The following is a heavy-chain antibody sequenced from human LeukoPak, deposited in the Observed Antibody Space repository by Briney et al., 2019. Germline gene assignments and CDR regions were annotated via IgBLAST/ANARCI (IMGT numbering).Heavy chain of an antibody. D-gene: IGHD3-22*01. CDR1: GGSISSYY. V-gene: IGHV4-59*01. Sequence: PSETLSLTCTVSGGSISSYYWSWIRQPPGKGLEWIGYIYYSGSTNHNPSLKSRVTISVDTSKNQFSLKLSSVTAADTAVYYCARDGYYYDSSGYSPWGQGTLVTVSS. CDR2: IYYSGST. J-gene: IGHJ5*02. CDR3: ARDGYYYDSSGYSP.